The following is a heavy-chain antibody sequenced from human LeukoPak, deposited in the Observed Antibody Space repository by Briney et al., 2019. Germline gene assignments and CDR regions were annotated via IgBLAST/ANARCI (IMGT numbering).Heavy chain of an antibody. Sequence: PSETLSLTCTVSGGSVSSGSYYWSWIRQPPGKGLEWIGYIYYSGSTNYNPSLKSRVTISVDTSKNQFSLKLSSVTAADTAVCYCASVDTALVDAFDIWGQGTMVTVSS. J-gene: IGHJ3*02. CDR1: GGSVSSGSYY. CDR3: ASVDTALVDAFDI. V-gene: IGHV4-61*01. D-gene: IGHD5-18*01. CDR2: IYYSGST.